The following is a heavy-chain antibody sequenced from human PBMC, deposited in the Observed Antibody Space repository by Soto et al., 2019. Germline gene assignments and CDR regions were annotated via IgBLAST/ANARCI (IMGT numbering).Heavy chain of an antibody. Sequence: QVQLQESGPGLVKPSETLSLTCTVSGGSISSYYWSWIRQPPGKGLEWIGYIYYSGSTNYNPSLKSRVTISVDTSKIQFSLKLSYVTAADTAVYYCARHPVVPAAMGWFDPWGQGTLVTVSS. J-gene: IGHJ5*02. CDR3: ARHPVVPAAMGWFDP. V-gene: IGHV4-59*08. CDR1: GGSISSYY. CDR2: IYYSGST. D-gene: IGHD2-2*01.